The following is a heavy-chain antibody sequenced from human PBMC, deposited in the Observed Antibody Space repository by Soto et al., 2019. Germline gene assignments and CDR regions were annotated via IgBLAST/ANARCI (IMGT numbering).Heavy chain of an antibody. CDR1: GGSITSHY. J-gene: IGHJ6*02. Sequence: QVQLQESGPGLVKPSETLSLTCSVSGGSITSHYCSWFRQPPRKGLEWIGYIHHSGSTSYNPSLKSRVTMSVDTSKNHFSLKVNSVTAADTALYYCARQGFGQLHGLVDVWGPGTTVTVSS. CDR3: ARQGFGQLHGLVDV. D-gene: IGHD3-10*01. CDR2: IHHSGST. V-gene: IGHV4-59*08.